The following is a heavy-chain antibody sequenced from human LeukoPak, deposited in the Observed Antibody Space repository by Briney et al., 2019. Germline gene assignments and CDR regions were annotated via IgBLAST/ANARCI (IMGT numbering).Heavy chain of an antibody. D-gene: IGHD4-17*01. CDR3: ARDPVTRQGYFDY. Sequence: GGSLRLSCAASGFTFSSYAMHWVRQAPGKGLEWVAVISYDGSNKYYADSVKGRFTISRDNSKNTLYLQMNSLRGEDTAVYYCARDPVTRQGYFDYWGQGTLVTVSS. V-gene: IGHV3-30-3*01. CDR2: ISYDGSNK. CDR1: GFTFSSYA. J-gene: IGHJ4*02.